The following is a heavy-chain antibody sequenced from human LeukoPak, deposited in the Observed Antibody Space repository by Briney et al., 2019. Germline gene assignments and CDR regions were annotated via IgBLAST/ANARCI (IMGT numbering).Heavy chain of an antibody. D-gene: IGHD3-9*01. V-gene: IGHV3-23*01. CDR3: AKNPRYFDWLLLPADFDY. J-gene: IGHJ4*02. Sequence: GGSLRLSCAASGFTFSDYYMSWIRQASGKGLEWVSAISGSGGSTYYADSVKGRFTISRDNSKNTLYLQMNSLRAEDTAVYYCAKNPRYFDWLLLPADFDYWGQGTLVTVSS. CDR1: GFTFSDYY. CDR2: ISGSGGST.